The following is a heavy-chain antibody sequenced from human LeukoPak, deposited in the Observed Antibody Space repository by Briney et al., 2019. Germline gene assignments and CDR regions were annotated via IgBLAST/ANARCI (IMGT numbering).Heavy chain of an antibody. CDR2: IYYSGST. D-gene: IGHD6-13*01. J-gene: IGHJ4*02. CDR1: GGSISSSSYY. V-gene: IGHV4-39*01. Sequence: SETLSLTCTVSGGSISSSSYYWGWIRQPPGKGLEWIGSIYYSGSTYYNPSLKSRVTISVDTSKNQFSLKLSSVTAADTAVYYCARYSLTGYSSSWYEGDFDYWGQGTLVTVSS. CDR3: ARYSLTGYSSSWYEGDFDY.